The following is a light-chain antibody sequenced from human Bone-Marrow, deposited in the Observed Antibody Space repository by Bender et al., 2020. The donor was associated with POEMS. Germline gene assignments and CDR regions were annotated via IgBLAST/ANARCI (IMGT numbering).Light chain of an antibody. V-gene: IGLV3-1*01. Sequence: SYDLTQPPSVSVSPGQTATITCSGEKLGEEYACWYQQKPGQSPVVVIYQDTKRPSGIPGRFSGSTSVNTASLTISGTQTMDEADYYCQSWGSNTAVFGGGTKLTVL. CDR3: QSWGSNTAV. J-gene: IGLJ2*01. CDR2: QDT. CDR1: KLGEEY.